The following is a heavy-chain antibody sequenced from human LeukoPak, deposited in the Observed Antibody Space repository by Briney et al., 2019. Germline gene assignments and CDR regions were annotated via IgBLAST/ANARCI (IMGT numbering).Heavy chain of an antibody. J-gene: IGHJ6*03. CDR1: GGSISSSYSY. CDR3: ARCYKSSSWYYYYYYMDV. Sequence: PSETLSLTCTVSGGSISSSYSYWGWIRQPPGKGLEWIGNIYYSGSTYYNPSLKSRVTISVDTSKNHFSLKLNSVTAADTAVYYCARCYKSSSWYYYYYYMDVWGKGTTVTVSS. CDR2: IYYSGST. D-gene: IGHD6-13*01. V-gene: IGHV4-39*02.